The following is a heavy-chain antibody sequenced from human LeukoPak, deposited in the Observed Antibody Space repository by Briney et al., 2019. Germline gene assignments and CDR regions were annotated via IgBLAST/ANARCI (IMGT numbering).Heavy chain of an antibody. J-gene: IGHJ6*03. CDR2: IRYDGSNK. CDR1: GFTFSNYG. V-gene: IGHV3-30*02. Sequence: GGSLRLSCAASGFTFSNYGMHWVRQAPGKGLEWVAFIRYDGSNKYYADSVKGRFTISRDTSKNTLYLQMNSLRAEDTAVYYCAKDTVGGAPNYYYYYNMDVWGKGTTVTVSS. D-gene: IGHD3-16*01. CDR3: AKDTVGGAPNYYYYYNMDV.